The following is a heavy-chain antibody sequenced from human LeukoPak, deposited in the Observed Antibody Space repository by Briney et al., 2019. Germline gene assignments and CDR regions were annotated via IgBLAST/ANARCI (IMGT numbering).Heavy chain of an antibody. CDR1: RYTFTSYD. D-gene: IGHD2-15*01. V-gene: IGHV1-8*03. Sequence: GASVKVSCKASRYTFTSYDINWVRQATGQGLEWMGWMNPNSGNTGYAQKFQGRVTITRNTSISTAYMELSSLTSEDTAGYYCADADVKGYCSGVSCLYYYYMDVWGKGTAVTVYS. CDR3: ADADVKGYCSGVSCLYYYYMDV. CDR2: MNPNSGNT. J-gene: IGHJ6*03.